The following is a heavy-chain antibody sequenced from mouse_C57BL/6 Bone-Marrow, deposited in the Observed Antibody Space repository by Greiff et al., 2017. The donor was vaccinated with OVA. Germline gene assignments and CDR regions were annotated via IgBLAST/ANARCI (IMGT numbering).Heavy chain of an antibody. D-gene: IGHD1-1*01. J-gene: IGHJ2*01. V-gene: IGHV14-3*01. CDR2: IDPANCNT. Sequence: FIHFFHHIPEQGLEWIGRIDPANCNTKYAPKFQGKATITADTSSNTAYLQLSSLTSEDTAIYYCARYGGKALDYWGQGTTLTVSS. CDR1: F. CDR3: ARYGGKALDY.